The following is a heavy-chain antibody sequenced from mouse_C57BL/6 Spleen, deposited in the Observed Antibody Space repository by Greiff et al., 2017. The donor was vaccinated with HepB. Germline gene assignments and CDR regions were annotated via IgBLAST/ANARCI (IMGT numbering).Heavy chain of an antibody. V-gene: IGHV1-69*01. CDR3: ARRFITTVVATRGYAMDY. CDR1: GYTFTSYW. CDR2: IDPSDSYT. D-gene: IGHD1-1*01. J-gene: IGHJ4*01. Sequence: QVQLQQPGAELVMPGASVKLSCKASGYTFTSYWLHWVKQRPGQGLEWIGEIDPSDSYTNYNQKFKGKSTLTVDKSSSTAYMQLSSLTSEDSAVYYCARRFITTVVATRGYAMDYWGQGTSVTVSS.